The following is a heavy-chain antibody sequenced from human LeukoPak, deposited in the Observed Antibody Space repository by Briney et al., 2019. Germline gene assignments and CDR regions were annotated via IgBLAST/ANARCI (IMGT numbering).Heavy chain of an antibody. CDR1: GYTFTGYY. CDR3: ARHSSGWYETLSRGPAGGVDY. Sequence: GASVKVSCKASGYTFTGYYMHWVRQAPGQGLEWMGWINPNSGGTNYAQKFQGRVTMTRDTSISTAYMELSRLRSDDTAVYYCARHSSGWYETLSRGPAGGVDYWGQGTLVTVSS. CDR2: INPNSGGT. D-gene: IGHD6-19*01. V-gene: IGHV1-2*02. J-gene: IGHJ4*02.